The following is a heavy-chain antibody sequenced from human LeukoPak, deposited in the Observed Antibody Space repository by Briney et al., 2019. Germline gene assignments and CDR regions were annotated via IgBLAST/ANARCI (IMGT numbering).Heavy chain of an antibody. D-gene: IGHD3-22*01. CDR1: GFTVSSNY. Sequence: GGSLRLSCAASGFTVSSNYMSWVRQAPGKGLEWVSVIYSGGSTYYADSVKGRFTISRDNSKNTLYLQMNSLRAEDTAVYYCARDRSLLDYYDSSGSRDAFDIWGQGTMVTVSS. CDR2: IYSGGST. V-gene: IGHV3-66*01. CDR3: ARDRSLLDYYDSSGSRDAFDI. J-gene: IGHJ3*02.